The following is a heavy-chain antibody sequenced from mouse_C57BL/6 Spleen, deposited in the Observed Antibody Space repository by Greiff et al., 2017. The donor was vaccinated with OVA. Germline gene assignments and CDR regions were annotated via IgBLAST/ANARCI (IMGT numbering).Heavy chain of an antibody. V-gene: IGHV14-1*01. Sequence: VQLQQSGAELVRPGASVKLSCTASGFNIKDYYMHWVKQRPEQGLEWIGRIDPEDGDTEYDPKFKGKATMTADTSSKTADLQLNSLTSEDTAVYYCTLYGNYRHFDVWGTGTTVTVSS. J-gene: IGHJ1*03. CDR3: TLYGNYRHFDV. CDR2: IDPEDGDT. D-gene: IGHD2-1*01. CDR1: GFNIKDYY.